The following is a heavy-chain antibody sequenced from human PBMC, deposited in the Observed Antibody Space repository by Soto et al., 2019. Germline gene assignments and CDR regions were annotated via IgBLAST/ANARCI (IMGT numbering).Heavy chain of an antibody. CDR2: IYHTGRT. CDR1: NTSISSSNW. D-gene: IGHD3-9*01. J-gene: IGHJ3*02. V-gene: IGHV4-4*02. Sequence: QVQLQESGPSLVKPSGTLSLTCVITNTSISSSNWWRWVRQAPGKVLEWIGEIYHTGRTNYAPSLKSRVTMSIDKSNNRFSLRLTSLTAADTAVYYCVRDEAHYDILTGSSLGRAFDIWGQGTMVTVSS. CDR3: VRDEAHYDILTGSSLGRAFDI.